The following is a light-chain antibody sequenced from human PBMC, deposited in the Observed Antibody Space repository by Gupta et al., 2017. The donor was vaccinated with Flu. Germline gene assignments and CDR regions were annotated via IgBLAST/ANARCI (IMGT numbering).Light chain of an antibody. CDR1: QSLRQSNGYNY. J-gene: IGKJ1*01. V-gene: IGKV2-28*01. Sequence: DIVMTQSALSLPVTPGESASIACRSSQSLRQSNGYNYSDWYLQNPGQSPQLLIYLCSKRACGLPDRISGSCSGTDFTLKISIVYAEDVVVYYCKQALQTPWTFGQGTKVEIK. CDR2: LCS. CDR3: KQALQTPWT.